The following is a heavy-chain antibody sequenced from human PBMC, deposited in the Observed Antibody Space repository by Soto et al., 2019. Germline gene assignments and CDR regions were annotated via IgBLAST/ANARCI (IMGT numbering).Heavy chain of an antibody. CDR2: IYYSGIT. D-gene: IGHD5-12*01. Sequence: SETLSLTCTVSGDSISSYYWSWIRQPPGKGLEWIGYIYYSGITNYNPSLKSRVTISVDTSQNQFSLKLSSLIAADTAVYWCARDPVDGYAFFDSWGQGALVTVSS. J-gene: IGHJ5*02. V-gene: IGHV4-59*12. CDR3: ARDPVDGYAFFDS. CDR1: GDSISSYY.